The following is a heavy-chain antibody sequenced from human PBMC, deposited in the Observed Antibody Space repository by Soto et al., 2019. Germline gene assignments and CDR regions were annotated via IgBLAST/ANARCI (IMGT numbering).Heavy chain of an antibody. J-gene: IGHJ4*02. D-gene: IGHD2-15*01. CDR2: ISAYTGDT. V-gene: IGHV1-18*01. CDR3: ARGYCSGGSCHTIDY. Sequence: ASVKVSCKAFGYTFTTYGISWVRQAPGQGLEWMGWISAYTGDTNYAQKFQRRVTMTTDTSTSTAYMELRSLTSDDTAVYYCARGYCSGGSCHTIDYWGQGTLVTVSS. CDR1: GYTFTTYG.